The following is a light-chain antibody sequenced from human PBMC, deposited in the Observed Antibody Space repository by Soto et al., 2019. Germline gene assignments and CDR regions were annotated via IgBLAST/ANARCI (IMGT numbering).Light chain of an antibody. CDR1: SSNIGGNS. CDR3: AACDGSLNGVL. J-gene: IGLJ2*01. V-gene: IGLV1-44*01. CDR2: SIN. Sequence: QSVLTQPPSASGTPGQRVTISCSGTSSNIGGNSVSWYQQLPGTAPKLLIYSINKRPSGVPDRFSGSKSGTSASLAISGLLAEDEADYYCAACDGSLNGVLFGGGTKLTVL.